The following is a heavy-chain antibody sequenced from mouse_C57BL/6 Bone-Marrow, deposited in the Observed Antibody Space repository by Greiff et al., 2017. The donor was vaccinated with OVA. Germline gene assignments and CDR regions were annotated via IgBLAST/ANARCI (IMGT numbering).Heavy chain of an antibody. D-gene: IGHD2-4*01. CDR3: ARRRSYDYDGAMDY. J-gene: IGHJ4*01. V-gene: IGHV1-59*01. CDR1: GYTFTSYW. Sequence: QVHVKQPGAELVRPGTSVKLSCKASGYTFTSYWMHWVKQRPGQGLEWIGVIDPSDSYTNYNQKFKGKATLTVDTSSSTAYMQLSSLTSEDSAVYYCARRRSYDYDGAMDYWGQGTSVTVSS. CDR2: IDPSDSYT.